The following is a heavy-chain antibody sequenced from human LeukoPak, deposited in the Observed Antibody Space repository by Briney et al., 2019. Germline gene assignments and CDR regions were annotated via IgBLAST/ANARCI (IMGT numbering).Heavy chain of an antibody. J-gene: IGHJ4*02. CDR1: GDFISSGNYY. V-gene: IGHV4-61*02. Sequence: SETLSLTCTVSGDFISSGNYYWNWIRQPAGKGLEWIGRIHTSGSTNYNPPLKSRVTISVDTSKNQFSLKLSSVTAADTAVYYCGKNGGGKWNFIGDWGQGTLVIVSS. CDR2: IHTSGST. D-gene: IGHD1-7*01. CDR3: GKNGGGKWNFIGD.